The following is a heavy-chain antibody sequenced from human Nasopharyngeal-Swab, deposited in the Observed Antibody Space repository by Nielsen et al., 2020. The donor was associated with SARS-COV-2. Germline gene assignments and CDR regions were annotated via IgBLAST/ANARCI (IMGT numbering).Heavy chain of an antibody. CDR3: ATLSAPRDGNNRAPMG. V-gene: IGHV1-58*01. D-gene: IGHD5-24*01. J-gene: IGHJ4*02. Sequence: SVKVSCKASGFTFSGSAVQWVRQARGQRLEWIGWIVLGIDKTDYAQKFQDRVTITRDMSTSTVYMQLSSLRSEDTALYYCATLSAPRDGNNRAPMGWGQGTLVTVSS. CDR1: GFTFSGSA. CDR2: IVLGIDKT.